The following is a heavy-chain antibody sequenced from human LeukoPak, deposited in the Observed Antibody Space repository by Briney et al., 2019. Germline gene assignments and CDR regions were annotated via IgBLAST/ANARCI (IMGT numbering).Heavy chain of an antibody. V-gene: IGHV3-7*01. J-gene: IGHJ4*02. Sequence: AGGSLRLSCAASGLTFSSSWMGWARQAPGKGLEWVANIKEDGSWKHYAVSVQGRFTISRDNAKNSLYLQMNSLRAEDTAVYYCARDRGWYHADSWGQGTLVTVSS. CDR3: ARDRGWYHADS. CDR2: IKEDGSWK. D-gene: IGHD6-19*01. CDR1: GLTFSSSW.